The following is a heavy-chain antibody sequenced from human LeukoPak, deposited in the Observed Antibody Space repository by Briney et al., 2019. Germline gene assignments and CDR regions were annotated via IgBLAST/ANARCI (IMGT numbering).Heavy chain of an antibody. D-gene: IGHD6-13*01. CDR3: ARDRWYSSSWYGPDAFDI. V-gene: IGHV1-69*05. CDR1: GGTFSSYA. J-gene: IGHJ3*02. CDR2: IIPIFGTA. Sequence: SVKVSCKASGGTFSSYANSWVRQAPGQGLEWMGGIIPIFGTANYAQKFQGRVTITTDESTSTAYMELSSLRSEDTAVYYCARDRWYSSSWYGPDAFDIWGQGTMVTVSS.